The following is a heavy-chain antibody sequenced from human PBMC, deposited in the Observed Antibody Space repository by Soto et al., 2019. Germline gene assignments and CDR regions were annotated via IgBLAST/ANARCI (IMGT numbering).Heavy chain of an antibody. CDR2: IFPDDSDT. D-gene: IGHD3-16*01. Sequence: PGESLKISCKASGYIIKNYWIGWVRQMPGQGLEWMGIIFPDDSDTGYSPSFQGHVTISVDKSISTAYVQWSSPKASDSAIYYCFRGGVTSRTFDYWGQGTLVTVSS. J-gene: IGHJ4*02. V-gene: IGHV5-51*01. CDR3: FRGGVTSRTFDY. CDR1: GYIIKNYW.